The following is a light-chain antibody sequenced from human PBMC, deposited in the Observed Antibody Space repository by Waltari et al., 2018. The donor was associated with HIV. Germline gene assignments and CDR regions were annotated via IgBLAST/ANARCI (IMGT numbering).Light chain of an antibody. CDR3: QSYDSSLSGYVG. Sequence: QSVLSPPPSVSGAPRHAVTNPGTTSRSKLGAAYNVHLYQHLPGTAPKLRIYANAHRPSGVPDRFSGSKSGTSASLAITVSQAEDEAEYYCQSYDSSLSGYVGFGGGTKLTVL. J-gene: IGLJ2*01. CDR1: RSKLGAAYN. CDR2: ANA. V-gene: IGLV1-40*01.